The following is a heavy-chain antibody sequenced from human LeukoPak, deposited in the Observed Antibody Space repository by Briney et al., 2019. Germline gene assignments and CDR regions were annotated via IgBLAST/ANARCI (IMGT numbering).Heavy chain of an antibody. D-gene: IGHD1-1*01. Sequence: PGGSLRLSCAASGFTFSNYGMHWVRQAPGKGLEWVAVISYDGSNKYYADSVKGRFSISRDNSKNTLYLQMNSLRAEDTALYYCAKDLWNWKLLLGGYYYYGMDVWGQGTTVTVSS. CDR2: ISYDGSNK. CDR3: AKDLWNWKLLLGGYYYYGMDV. CDR1: GFTFSNYG. V-gene: IGHV3-30*18. J-gene: IGHJ6*02.